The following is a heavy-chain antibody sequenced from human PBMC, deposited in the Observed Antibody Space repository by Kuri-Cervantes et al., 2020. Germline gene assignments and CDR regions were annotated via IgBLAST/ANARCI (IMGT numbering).Heavy chain of an antibody. CDR1: GFTVSSNY. J-gene: IGHJ6*02. CDR2: IYSGGST. Sequence: GESLKISCAASGFTVSSNYMSWVRQAPGKGLEWVSVIYSGGSTYYADSVEGRFTISRDNSKNTLYLQMNSLRAEDTAVYYCARGGELDDYVWGSYLLAGLRGGDRNDYYGMDVWGQGTTVTVSS. D-gene: IGHD3-16*02. V-gene: IGHV3-66*01. CDR3: ARGGELDDYVWGSYLLAGLRGGDRNDYYGMDV.